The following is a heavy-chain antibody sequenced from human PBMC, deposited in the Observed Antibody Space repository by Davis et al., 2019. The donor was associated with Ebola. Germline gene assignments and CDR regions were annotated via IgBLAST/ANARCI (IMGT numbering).Heavy chain of an antibody. CDR2: INHSGST. CDR1: GGSFSGYY. V-gene: IGHV4-34*01. CDR3: ARHDEYCTNGVCYLGAFEF. D-gene: IGHD2-8*01. Sequence: GSLRLSCAVYGGSFSGYYWSWIRQPPGKGLEWIGEINHSGSTNYNPSLKSRVTISVDTSKNQFSLKLSSVTAADTAVYYCARHDEYCTNGVCYLGAFEFWGQGTLVTVSS. J-gene: IGHJ4*02.